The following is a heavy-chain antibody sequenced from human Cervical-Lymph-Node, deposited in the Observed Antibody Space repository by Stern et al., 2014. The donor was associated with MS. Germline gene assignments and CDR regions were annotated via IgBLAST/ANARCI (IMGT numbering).Heavy chain of an antibody. CDR3: ARDAPGAVDQTACYDY. J-gene: IGHJ4*02. CDR2: IYPNPGAP. V-gene: IGHV1-2*02. CDR1: AYSFNAHY. Sequence: VQLVESGAEVKKPGASVKVSCKGSAYSFNAHYLHWVRQAPGQGLEWMGWIYPNPGAPTYAQNFEGRLTMTRDTSITTAFMELSRLTSDDTAVYYGARDAPGAVDQTACYDYWGQGTLVTVSS. D-gene: IGHD2-8*02.